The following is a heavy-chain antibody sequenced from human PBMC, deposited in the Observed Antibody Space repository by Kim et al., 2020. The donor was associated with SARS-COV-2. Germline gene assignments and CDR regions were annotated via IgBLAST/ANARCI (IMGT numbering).Heavy chain of an antibody. Sequence: GGSLRLSCAASGFTFTNSWMHWVRQAPGKGLVWVARTNGDESSKNYADSVKGRFTISRDNAKNTLYLQMNSLRAEDTAVYYCYGSGSYRGTGLDYW. CDR3: YGSGSYRGTGLDY. CDR1: GFTFTNSW. CDR2: TNGDESSK. J-gene: IGHJ4*01. D-gene: IGHD3-10*01. V-gene: IGHV3-74*01.